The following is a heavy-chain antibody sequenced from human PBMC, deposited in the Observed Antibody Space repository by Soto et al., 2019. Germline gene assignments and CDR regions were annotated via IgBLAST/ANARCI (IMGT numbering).Heavy chain of an antibody. Sequence: QAGGSLRLSCVASGFTFSSYALHWVRQAPGKGLEWVALISNDGMNTFYADSVKGRMTVSRDKAEKTMYLQMNSLTAEDTAVYYCAKGLRFMEHWGQGTVVTVSS. CDR1: GFTFSSYA. J-gene: IGHJ1*01. D-gene: IGHD1-1*01. V-gene: IGHV3-30-3*02. CDR3: AKGLRFMEH. CDR2: ISNDGMNT.